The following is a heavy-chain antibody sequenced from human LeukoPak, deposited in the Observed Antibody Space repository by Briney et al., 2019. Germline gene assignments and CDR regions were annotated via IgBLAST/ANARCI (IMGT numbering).Heavy chain of an antibody. CDR3: AGPIFGVVMNPFDY. CDR2: ISYDGSNK. Sequence: GGSLRLSCAASGFTFRSYAMNWVRRAPGKKLEWVAVISYDGSNKYYADSVKGRFTISRDNSKNTLYLQMNSLRAEDTAVYYCAGPIFGVVMNPFDYWGQGTLVTVSS. J-gene: IGHJ4*01. CDR1: GFTFRSYA. V-gene: IGHV3-30-3*01. D-gene: IGHD3-3*01.